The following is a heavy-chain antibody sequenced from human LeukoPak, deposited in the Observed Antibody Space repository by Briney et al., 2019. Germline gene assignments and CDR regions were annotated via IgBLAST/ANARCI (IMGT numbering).Heavy chain of an antibody. J-gene: IGHJ6*03. CDR3: AKDGSGVQPPTYYYYYYMDV. CDR1: GFTFSSYG. D-gene: IGHD3-10*01. CDR2: IRYDGSNK. Sequence: PGGSLRLSCAASGFTFSSYGMHWVRQAPGKGLEWVAFIRYDGSNKYYADSVKGRFTISRDNSKNTLYLQMNSLRAEDTAVYYCAKDGSGVQPPTYYYYYYMDVWGKGTTVTISS. V-gene: IGHV3-30*02.